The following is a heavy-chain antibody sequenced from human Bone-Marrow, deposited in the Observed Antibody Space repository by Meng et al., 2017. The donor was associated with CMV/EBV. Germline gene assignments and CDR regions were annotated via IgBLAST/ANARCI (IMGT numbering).Heavy chain of an antibody. CDR2: IRYDGSNK. CDR3: ARVGPGEMSLYLYNGMDV. CDR1: GFTFSSYG. V-gene: IGHV3-30*02. D-gene: IGHD1-26*01. Sequence: GESLKISCAASGFTFSSYGMHWVRQAPGKGLEWVAFIRYDGSNKYYADSVKGRFTISRDTSKKASFLQMNSLRREDTAVYYCARVGPGEMSLYLYNGMDVWGQGNTVTFYS. J-gene: IGHJ6*01.